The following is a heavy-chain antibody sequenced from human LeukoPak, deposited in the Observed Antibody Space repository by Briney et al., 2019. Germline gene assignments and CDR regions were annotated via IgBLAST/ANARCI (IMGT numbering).Heavy chain of an antibody. CDR1: GFSFAGYG. Sequence: GRSLRLSCAASGFSFAGYGMNWVRQAPGRGLEWVAVITYDGRNKYYADSVKGRFTISRDNSKNTQYLQMNSLRAEDTAVYYCARSPRDSRDWTGSLDYWGQGTLVTVSS. J-gene: IGHJ4*02. D-gene: IGHD3/OR15-3a*01. V-gene: IGHV3-30*03. CDR3: ARSPRDSRDWTGSLDY. CDR2: ITYDGRNK.